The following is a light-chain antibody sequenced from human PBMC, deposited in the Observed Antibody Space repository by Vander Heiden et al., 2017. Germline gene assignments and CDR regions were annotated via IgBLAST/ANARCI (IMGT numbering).Light chain of an antibody. CDR1: QSISSW. J-gene: IGKJ2*01. CDR3: QQYNSYSRT. CDR2: KAS. V-gene: IGKV1-5*03. Sequence: DIQMTQSPSTLSASVGDRVTITCRASQSISSWLAWYQQKPGKAPKLLIYKASSLESGVPSIFSGSGSGTEFTLTISSLQPDDFATYYCQQYNSYSRTFGQGTKLEIK.